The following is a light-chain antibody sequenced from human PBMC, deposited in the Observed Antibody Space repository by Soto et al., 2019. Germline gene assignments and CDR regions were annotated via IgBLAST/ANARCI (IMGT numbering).Light chain of an antibody. CDR3: QQCVSWPPLT. Sequence: EIVMTQSPATLSVSPGETATLSCRASQSVNLNLAWYQKKPGQAPRLLIYGASIRATGIPARYSGSGAGTEFTLTINSLQSEASAVYYCQQCVSWPPLTFGGGTTVEIK. V-gene: IGKV3-15*01. CDR2: GAS. CDR1: QSVNLN. J-gene: IGKJ4*01.